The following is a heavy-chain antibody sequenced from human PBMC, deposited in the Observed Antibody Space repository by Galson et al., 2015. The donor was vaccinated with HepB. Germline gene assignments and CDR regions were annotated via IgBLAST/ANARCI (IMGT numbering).Heavy chain of an antibody. CDR3: ARGNLVVRSPFDY. V-gene: IGHV3-30*04. D-gene: IGHD2-15*01. CDR1: GFTFSSYA. CDR2: ISYDGSNK. J-gene: IGHJ4*02. Sequence: SLRLSCAASGFTFSSYAMHWVRQAPGKGLEWVAVISYDGSNKYYADSVKSRFTISRDNSKNTLYLQMNSLRAEDTAVYYCARGNLVVRSPFDYWGQGTLVTVSS.